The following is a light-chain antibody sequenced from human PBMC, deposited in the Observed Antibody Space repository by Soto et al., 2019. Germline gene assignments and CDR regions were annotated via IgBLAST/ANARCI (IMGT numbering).Light chain of an antibody. J-gene: IGKJ4*01. Sequence: EIVLTQSPATLSLSPGERATLSCRASQSVSSHLAWYQQKPGQAPRLLIYDASNRATGIPARFSGSGSGTDFTLTISSLEPEDFATYYCQQYKSVSLLTFGGGTKVDIK. CDR2: DAS. V-gene: IGKV3-11*01. CDR1: QSVSSH. CDR3: QQYKSVSLLT.